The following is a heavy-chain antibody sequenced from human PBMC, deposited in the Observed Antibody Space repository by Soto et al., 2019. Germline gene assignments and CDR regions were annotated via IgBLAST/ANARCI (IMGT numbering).Heavy chain of an antibody. CDR1: GGSISSGGYY. D-gene: IGHD3-10*01. CDR2: IYYSGST. J-gene: IGHJ3*02. Sequence: SETLSLTCTVSGGSISSGGYYWSWIRQHPGTGLEWIGYIYYSGSTYYNPSLKSRVTISVDTSKNQFSLKLSSVTAADTAVYYCAKVISITMVRGGFAFDIWGQGTMVTVS. V-gene: IGHV4-31*03. CDR3: AKVISITMVRGGFAFDI.